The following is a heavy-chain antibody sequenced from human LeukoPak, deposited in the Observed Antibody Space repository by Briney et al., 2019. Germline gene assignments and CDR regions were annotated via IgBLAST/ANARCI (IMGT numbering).Heavy chain of an antibody. CDR2: IYSGGST. CDR3: ARALSREYSSGWYHDY. J-gene: IGHJ4*02. Sequence: PGGSLRLSCAASGFTVSSNYMSWVRQAPGKGLVWVSVIYSGGSTYYADSVKGRFTISRDNSKNTLYLQMNSLRAEHTAVYYCARALSREYSSGWYHDYWGQGTLVTVSS. V-gene: IGHV3-53*01. D-gene: IGHD6-19*01. CDR1: GFTVSSNY.